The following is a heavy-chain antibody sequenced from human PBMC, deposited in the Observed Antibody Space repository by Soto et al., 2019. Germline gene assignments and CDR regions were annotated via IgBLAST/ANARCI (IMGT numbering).Heavy chain of an antibody. V-gene: IGHV4-59*01. J-gene: IGHJ4*02. CDR2: IYYSGST. CDR3: ARVYYDSTHSIFDY. Sequence: SETLSLTCTVSGGSISSYYWSWIRQPPGKGLEWIGYIYYSGSTNYNPSLKSRVTISVDTSKKQFSLKLSSVTAADTAVYYCARVYYDSTHSIFDYWGQGTLVTVSS. D-gene: IGHD3-22*01. CDR1: GGSISSYY.